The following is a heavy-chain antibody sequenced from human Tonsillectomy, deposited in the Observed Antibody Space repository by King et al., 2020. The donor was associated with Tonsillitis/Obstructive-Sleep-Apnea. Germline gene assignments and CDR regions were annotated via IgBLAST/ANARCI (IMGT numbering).Heavy chain of an antibody. CDR2: CSYCVST. Sequence: LQLQESGPGLVKPSETLSLTCTVSGGSISSRSYYWGWIRQPPWNGLEWIGSCSYCVSTYSNPSLKSLVTISVDTSKNQFSLKLSSVTAADTAVYYCARQAEYSSMFDPWGQGTLVTVSS. D-gene: IGHD6-6*01. J-gene: IGHJ5*02. CDR3: ARQAEYSSMFDP. V-gene: IGHV4-39*01. CDR1: GGSISSRSYY.